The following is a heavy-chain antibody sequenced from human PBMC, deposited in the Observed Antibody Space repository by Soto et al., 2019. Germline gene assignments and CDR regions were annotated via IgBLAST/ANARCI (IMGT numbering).Heavy chain of an antibody. D-gene: IGHD2-2*01. J-gene: IGHJ4*02. Sequence: EVQLVESGGGLVQPGGSLRLSCAASGFTFSSYSMNWVRQAPGKGLEWVSYISSSSTIYYADSVKGRFTISRDNAKNSLYLQMNSLRAEDTAVYYCARVNQLHFDYWGQGTLVTVSS. CDR1: GFTFSSYS. V-gene: IGHV3-48*01. CDR2: ISSSSTI. CDR3: ARVNQLHFDY.